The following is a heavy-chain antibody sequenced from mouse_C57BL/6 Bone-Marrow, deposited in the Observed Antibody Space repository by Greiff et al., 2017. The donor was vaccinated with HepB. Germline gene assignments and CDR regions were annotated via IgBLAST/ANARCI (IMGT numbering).Heavy chain of an antibody. V-gene: IGHV1-81*01. J-gene: IGHJ4*01. CDR3: AKPWTRAMDY. Sequence: QVQLQQSGAELARPGASVKLSCKASGYTFTSYGISWVKQRTGQGLEWIGEIYPRSGNTYYNEKFKGKATLTADKSSSTAYMELRSLTSEDSAVYFCAKPWTRAMDYWGQGTSVTVAS. CDR1: GYTFTSYG. CDR2: IYPRSGNT.